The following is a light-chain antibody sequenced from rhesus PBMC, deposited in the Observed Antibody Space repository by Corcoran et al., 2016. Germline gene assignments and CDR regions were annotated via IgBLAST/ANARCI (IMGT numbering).Light chain of an antibody. J-gene: IGKJ1*01. CDR1: QSISSW. CDR2: KAS. CDR3: QQYSSSPWT. V-gene: IGKV1-22*01. Sequence: DIQMTQSPSSLSASVGDTVTITCRASQSISSWLAWYQQKPGKAPKLLIYKASSLQSGVPSRFSGSGTGTDFPLTISSLQSEDFATYYGQQYSSSPWTFGQGTKVEIK.